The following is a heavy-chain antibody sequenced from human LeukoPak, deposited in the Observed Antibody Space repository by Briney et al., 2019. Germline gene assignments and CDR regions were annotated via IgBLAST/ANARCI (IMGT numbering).Heavy chain of an antibody. V-gene: IGHV3-23*01. CDR3: AKDRRFDSGWYAIDY. CDR1: GFGFGNYA. D-gene: IGHD6-13*01. J-gene: IGHJ4*02. Sequence: GGSLRLSCAASGFGFGNYAMTWVRQAPGKGLEWVSIILGGGGVTYYADSVKGRFTISRDNSKKTLYLQMISLRAEDTAVYYCAKDRRFDSGWYAIDYWGQGTLVTVSS. CDR2: ILGGGGVT.